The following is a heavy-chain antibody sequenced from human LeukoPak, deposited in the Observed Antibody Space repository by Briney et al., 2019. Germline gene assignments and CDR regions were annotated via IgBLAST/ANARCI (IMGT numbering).Heavy chain of an antibody. J-gene: IGHJ3*02. CDR3: ARGKTYYDISKDAFDI. CDR2: IYYSGST. V-gene: IGHV4-59*01. D-gene: IGHD3-22*01. Sequence: SETLSLTCLVSSGSISSYYLSWIRQPQGKGLEWLGYIYYSGSTNYNPSLKSRVNISVDTSKNQFSLKLSSVTAADTAVYYCARGKTYYDISKDAFDIWGQGTMVTVSS. CDR1: SGSISSYY.